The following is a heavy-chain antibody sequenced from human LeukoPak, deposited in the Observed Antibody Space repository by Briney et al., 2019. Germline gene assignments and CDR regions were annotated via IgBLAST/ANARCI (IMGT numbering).Heavy chain of an antibody. V-gene: IGHV4-31*03. CDR3: ARGQVTMVRGVTNWFDP. Sequence: SETLSLTCTVSGGSISSGSYYWSWIRQHPGKGLEWIGYIYYSGSTYYNPSLKSRVTISVDTSKNQFSLKLSSVTAADTAVYYCARGQVTMVRGVTNWFDPWGQGTLVTVSS. CDR1: GGSISSGSYY. D-gene: IGHD3-10*01. J-gene: IGHJ5*02. CDR2: IYYSGST.